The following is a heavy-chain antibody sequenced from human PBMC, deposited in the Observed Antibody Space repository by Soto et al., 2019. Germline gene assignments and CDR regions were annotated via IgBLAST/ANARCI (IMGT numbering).Heavy chain of an antibody. CDR3: LKPEYYDFWSGYYYYGMDV. J-gene: IGHJ6*02. Sequence: GGSLRLSCSASGFTFSSYAMHWVRQAPGKGLEYVSAISSNGGSTYYADSVKGRFTISRDNSKNTLYLQMSSLRAEDTAVYYCLKPEYYDFWSGYYYYGMDVWGQGTTVTVSS. D-gene: IGHD3-3*01. CDR2: ISSNGGST. CDR1: GFTFSSYA. V-gene: IGHV3-64D*08.